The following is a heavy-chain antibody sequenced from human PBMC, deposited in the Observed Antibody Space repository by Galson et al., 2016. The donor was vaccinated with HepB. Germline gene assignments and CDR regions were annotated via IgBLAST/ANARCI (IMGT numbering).Heavy chain of an antibody. CDR2: IYYSGST. J-gene: IGHJ4*02. D-gene: IGHD4-11*01. Sequence: TLSLTCTVSGGSISSGGYYWSWIRQHPGRGLEWIGYIYYSGSTNYNPSLKSRVTISADTSTNQFSLKLTSVTAGDTAVYYCAREGYSNGWGSLGFDYWGQGTLVTVSS. CDR1: GGSISSGGYY. V-gene: IGHV4-31*03. CDR3: AREGYSNGWGSLGFDY.